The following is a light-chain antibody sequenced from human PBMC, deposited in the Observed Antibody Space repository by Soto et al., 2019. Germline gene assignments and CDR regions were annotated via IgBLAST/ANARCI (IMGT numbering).Light chain of an antibody. V-gene: IGKV1-27*01. CDR2: AAS. Sequence: DIQMTQSPSSLSASVGDRVTITCRASQGISSYLAWYQQKPGKVPKLLIYAASTLQSGVPSRFSGSGSGTDFTLTISSLQPEDVATYYCQKYYSAPRTFGPGTKVDIK. CDR3: QKYYSAPRT. CDR1: QGISSY. J-gene: IGKJ3*01.